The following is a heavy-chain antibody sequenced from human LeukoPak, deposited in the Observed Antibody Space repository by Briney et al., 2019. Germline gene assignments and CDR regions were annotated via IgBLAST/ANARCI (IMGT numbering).Heavy chain of an antibody. D-gene: IGHD4-17*01. V-gene: IGHV3-30*18. Sequence: PGRSLRLSCAASGFTFSSYGMHWVRQAPGKGLEWVAVISYDGSNKYYADSVKGRFTISRDNSKNTLYLQMNSLRAEDTAVYYCAKGPQVVGFYGDPKFDYWGQGTLVTVSS. CDR3: AKGPQVVGFYGDPKFDY. J-gene: IGHJ4*02. CDR1: GFTFSSYG. CDR2: ISYDGSNK.